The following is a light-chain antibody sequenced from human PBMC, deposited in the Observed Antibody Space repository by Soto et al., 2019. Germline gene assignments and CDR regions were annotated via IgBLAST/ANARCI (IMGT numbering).Light chain of an antibody. J-gene: IGKJ4*01. Sequence: EIVMTQSPATLSVSPGDTATLSCRASQSLGGNLAWYQQKPGQAPRLLIFRASSRATGVPARFSASGSGTEFTLTISGLQSEDFATYYCQQYNNWPVTFGGGTKVDIK. V-gene: IGKV3-15*01. CDR3: QQYNNWPVT. CDR2: RAS. CDR1: QSLGGN.